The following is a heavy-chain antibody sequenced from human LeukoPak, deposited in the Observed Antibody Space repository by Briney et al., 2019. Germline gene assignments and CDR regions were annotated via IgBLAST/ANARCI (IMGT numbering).Heavy chain of an antibody. CDR1: GFTFSSYA. CDR2: ISYDGGNK. V-gene: IGHV3-30*04. D-gene: IGHD6-13*01. CDR3: ARESSGSSSWYYFDY. Sequence: GRSLRLSCAASGFTFSSYAMHWVRKAPGKGLEWVAVISYDGGNKYYADSVKGRFTISRDNSKNTLYLQMNSLRAEDTAVYYCARESSGSSSWYYFDYWGQGTLVTVSS. J-gene: IGHJ4*02.